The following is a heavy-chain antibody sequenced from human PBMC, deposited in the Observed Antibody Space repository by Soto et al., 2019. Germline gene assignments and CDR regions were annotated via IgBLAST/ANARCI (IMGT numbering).Heavy chain of an antibody. CDR2: IYYSGST. D-gene: IGHD3-3*01. V-gene: IGHV4-30-4*01. J-gene: IGHJ5*01. Sequence: PSETLSLTCTVSGGSISSGDYYWSWIRQPPGKGLEWIGYIYYSGSTYYNPSLKSRVTISVDTSKNQFSLKLSSVTAADTAVYYCARANYDFWSGSNLFASWGQGTLVTVSS. CDR1: GGSISSGDYY. CDR3: ARANYDFWSGSNLFAS.